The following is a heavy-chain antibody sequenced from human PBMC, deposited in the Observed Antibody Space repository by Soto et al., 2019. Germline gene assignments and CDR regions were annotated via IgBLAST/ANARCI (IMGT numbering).Heavy chain of an antibody. CDR2: IYYSGST. J-gene: IGHJ4*02. Sequence: PSETLSLTCTVSCGSISSYYWSWIRQPPGKGLEWIGYIYYSGSTNYNPSLKSRVTISVDTSKNQFSLKLSSVTAADTAVYYCASESDGDYPHWGQGTLVTVSS. D-gene: IGHD4-17*01. CDR3: ASESDGDYPH. V-gene: IGHV4-59*01. CDR1: CGSISSYY.